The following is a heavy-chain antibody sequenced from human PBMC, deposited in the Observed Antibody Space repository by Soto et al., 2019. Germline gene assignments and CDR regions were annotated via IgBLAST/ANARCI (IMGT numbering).Heavy chain of an antibody. CDR1: GFSFSSYG. CDR3: ARTFWAVPESG. Sequence: GGSLRLSCAASGFSFSSYGMNWVRQAPGKGLEWVSYISGSGSPIYYADSVKGRFTISRDNAKNSLYLQMNSLSAVDTAVYYCARTFWAVPESGWGQGTLVTVSS. V-gene: IGHV3-48*01. D-gene: IGHD3-16*01. J-gene: IGHJ4*02. CDR2: ISGSGSPI.